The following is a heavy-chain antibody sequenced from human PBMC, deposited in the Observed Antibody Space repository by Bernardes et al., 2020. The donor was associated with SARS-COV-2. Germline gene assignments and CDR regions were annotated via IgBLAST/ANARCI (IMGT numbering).Heavy chain of an antibody. CDR3: ARSNSSGYNYRLEY. CDR1: GSSISAYY. D-gene: IGHD3-22*01. Sequence: SETLSLTCTVSGSSISAYYWSWIRQSPGKGLEWIGYIYYTGNTNYNPSLKSRVTISVDTSKIQFSLRLTSVSAADTAIYYCARSNSSGYNYRLEYWGQGALVTVSS. V-gene: IGHV4-59*01. CDR2: IYYTGNT. J-gene: IGHJ4*02.